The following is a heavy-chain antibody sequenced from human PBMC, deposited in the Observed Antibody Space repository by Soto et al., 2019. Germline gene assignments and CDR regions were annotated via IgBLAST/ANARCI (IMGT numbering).Heavy chain of an antibody. CDR2: IYYIGST. D-gene: IGHD1-20*01. CDR1: GGSISIYY. Sequence: PSETLSLTCTVSGGSISIYYWSWIRQPPGKGLEWIGYIYYIGSTNYNPSLKSRVTISVDTSKNQFSLKLSSVTAADTAVYYCARIPVCTGWYNTGFYPRAQQTVLTISS. CDR3: ARIPVCTGWYNTGFYP. J-gene: IGHJ5*02. V-gene: IGHV4-59*01.